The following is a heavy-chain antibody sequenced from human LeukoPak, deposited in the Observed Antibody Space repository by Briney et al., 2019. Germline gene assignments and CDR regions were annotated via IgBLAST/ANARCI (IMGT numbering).Heavy chain of an antibody. CDR3: ARVGWLQRDV. D-gene: IGHD5-24*01. CDR2: INHSGST. Sequence: PSETLSLTCAVYGGSFSGYYWSWIRQPPGKGLEWIGEINHSGSTNYNPSLKSRVTISVDTSKNQFSLKLSSVTAADTAVYYCARVGWLQRDVWGKGTTVTVSS. CDR1: GGSFSGYY. J-gene: IGHJ6*04. V-gene: IGHV4-34*01.